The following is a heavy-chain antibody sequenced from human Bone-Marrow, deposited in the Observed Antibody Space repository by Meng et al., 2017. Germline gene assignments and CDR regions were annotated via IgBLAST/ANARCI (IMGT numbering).Heavy chain of an antibody. J-gene: IGHJ4*02. CDR3: TTVYYYDSSGSYPYFDY. CDR1: GLRFTDAW. Sequence: GESLKISCVASGLRFTDAWMSWVRQAPGKGLEWVGRIERNSDGGTIHYAAPVKGRFTISRDDSRNTLYLQMDSLINEDTAVYYCTTVYYYDSSGSYPYFDYWGQGTLVTVSS. D-gene: IGHD3-22*01. CDR2: IERNSDGGTI. V-gene: IGHV3-15*04.